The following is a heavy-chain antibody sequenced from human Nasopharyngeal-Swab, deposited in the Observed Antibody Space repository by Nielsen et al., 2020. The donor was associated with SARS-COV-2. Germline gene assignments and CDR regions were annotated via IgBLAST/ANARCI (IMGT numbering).Heavy chain of an antibody. CDR3: ARDRANWDFDY. D-gene: IGHD7-27*01. CDR1: GFTFSDYY. CDR2: ISGSGGTI. V-gene: IGHV3-11*04. Sequence: GGSLRLSCAASGFTFSDYYMSWIRQAPGKGLEYISYISGSGGTIYYGDSMKGRFTISRDNAKNSLYLQMNSLRAEDMAVYYCARDRANWDFDYWGQGTLVTVSS. J-gene: IGHJ4*02.